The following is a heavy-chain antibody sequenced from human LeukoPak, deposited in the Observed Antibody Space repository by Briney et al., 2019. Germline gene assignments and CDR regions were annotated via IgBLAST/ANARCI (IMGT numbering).Heavy chain of an antibody. CDR1: GYTFTSYA. Sequence: GASVKVSCKASGYTFTSYAMNWVRQAPGQGLEWMGWINTNTGNPTYAQGFTGRFVFSLDTSVSTAYLRISSLKAEDTAVYYCARGDGSSWYRRYYYYGMDVWGQGTTVTVSS. CDR2: INTNTGNP. V-gene: IGHV7-4-1*02. J-gene: IGHJ6*02. D-gene: IGHD6-13*01. CDR3: ARGDGSSWYRRYYYYGMDV.